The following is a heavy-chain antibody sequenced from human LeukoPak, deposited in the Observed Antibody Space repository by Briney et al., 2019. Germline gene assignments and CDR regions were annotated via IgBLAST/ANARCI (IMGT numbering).Heavy chain of an antibody. CDR3: AREYCSSASCHHEYFQH. D-gene: IGHD2-2*01. J-gene: IGHJ1*01. CDR1: GGSIRSGSYH. Sequence: SQTLSLTCTVSGGSIRSGSYHWSWIRQPAGKGLEWIGRIFTSGSTNYNPSLKSRVTISVDTSKNQFSLRLSSVTAADTAVYYCAREYCSSASCHHEYFQHWGQGTLVTVSS. V-gene: IGHV4-61*02. CDR2: IFTSGST.